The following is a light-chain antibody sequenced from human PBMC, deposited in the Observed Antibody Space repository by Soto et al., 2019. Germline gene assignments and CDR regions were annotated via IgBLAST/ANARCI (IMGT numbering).Light chain of an antibody. CDR2: AAS. V-gene: IGKV1-8*01. CDR1: QGISSY. Sequence: AIRMTQSPSSLSASTGDRVTITCRASQGISSYLAWYQQKPGKAPKLLIYAASTLQSGVPSRFSGSGSGTEFTLTISSLQPEDYATYYCQQHNSFPRSFGQGTKVDIK. J-gene: IGKJ2*01. CDR3: QQHNSFPRS.